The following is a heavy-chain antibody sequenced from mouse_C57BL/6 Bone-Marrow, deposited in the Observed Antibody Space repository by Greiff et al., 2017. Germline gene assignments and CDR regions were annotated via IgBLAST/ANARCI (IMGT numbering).Heavy chain of an antibody. CDR2: IDPEDGDT. V-gene: IGHV14-1*01. J-gene: IGHJ4*01. Sequence: EVKLVESGAELVRPGASVKLSCTASGFNIKDYYMHWVKQRPEQGLEWIGRIDPEDGDTEYAPKFQGKATMTADTSSNTAYLQLSSLTSEDTAVYYCTTRAAQATGYYAMDDWGQGTSVTVSS. CDR1: GFNIKDYY. CDR3: TTRAAQATGYYAMDD. D-gene: IGHD3-2*02.